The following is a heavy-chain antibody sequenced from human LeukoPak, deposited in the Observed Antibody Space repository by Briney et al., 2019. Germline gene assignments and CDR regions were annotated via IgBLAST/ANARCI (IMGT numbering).Heavy chain of an antibody. D-gene: IGHD4-17*01. CDR1: GGSFNDYA. V-gene: IGHV1-69*05. CDR3: ARERTTETTWGYFDY. Sequence: ASVKVSCKASGGSFNDYAFSWVRQVPGQGLEWMGGIIPLFGTPIYAQQFQGRFTITTDESTSTAYMELSSLTSEDTAVYYCARERTTETTWGYFDYWGQGTLVTVSS. CDR2: IIPLFGTP. J-gene: IGHJ4*02.